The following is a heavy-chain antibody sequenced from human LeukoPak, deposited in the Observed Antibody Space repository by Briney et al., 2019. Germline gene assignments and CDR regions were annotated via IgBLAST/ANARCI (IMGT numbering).Heavy chain of an antibody. Sequence: PSETLSLTCAVYGGSFSGYYWSWIRQPPGKGLEWIGEINHSGSTNYNPSLKSRVTISVDTSKNQFSLKLSSVTAADTAVYYCALTTLPDDLWFGELPTTPVAFDIWGQGTMVTVSS. V-gene: IGHV4-34*01. CDR3: ALTTLPDDLWFGELPTTPVAFDI. D-gene: IGHD3-10*01. CDR2: INHSGST. J-gene: IGHJ3*02. CDR1: GGSFSGYY.